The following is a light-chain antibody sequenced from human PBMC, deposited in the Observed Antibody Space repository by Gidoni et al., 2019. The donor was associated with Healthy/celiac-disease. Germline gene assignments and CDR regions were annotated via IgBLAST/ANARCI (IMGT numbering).Light chain of an antibody. V-gene: IGLV2-8*01. CDR1: SSDVGGYNY. Sequence: QSALPQPPSASGSPGQSVTISCTGTSSDVGGYNYVSWYQQHPGKAPKLMIYDVSKRPSGVPDRFSGSKSGNTASLTVSGLQAEDEADYYCSSYAGSNNVVFGGGTKLTVL. J-gene: IGLJ2*01. CDR2: DVS. CDR3: SSYAGSNNVV.